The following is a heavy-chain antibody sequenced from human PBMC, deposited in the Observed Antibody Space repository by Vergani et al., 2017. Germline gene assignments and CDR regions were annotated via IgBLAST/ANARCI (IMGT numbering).Heavy chain of an antibody. V-gene: IGHV3-11*01. CDR2: ITRSGSNQ. CDR3: VKDIAASGTYWYFDL. D-gene: IGHD6-13*01. Sequence: QVQLVESGGGLVKPGGSLRLSCAASGFTFSDYSMSWIRQAPGEGLEWISYITRSGSNQYSADSVKGRFTISRDNAKNSLFLQMNSLRAEDTALYYCVKDIAASGTYWYFDLWGRGTLVTVSS. J-gene: IGHJ2*01. CDR1: GFTFSDYS.